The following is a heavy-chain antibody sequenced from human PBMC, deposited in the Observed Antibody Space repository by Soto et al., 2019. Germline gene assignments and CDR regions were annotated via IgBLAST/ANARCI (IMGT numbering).Heavy chain of an antibody. D-gene: IGHD4-17*01. CDR3: ARDLGNNYGSFAY. CDR1: GFTFSNYA. J-gene: IGHJ4*02. Sequence: LRLSCVASGFTFSNYAMNWVRQAPGKGLEWVAVISYDGSNKYYADSVKGRITISRDNSRNTLYLQMNNLRAEDTAMYYCARDLGNNYGSFAYWGQGTLVTVS. V-gene: IGHV3-30-3*01. CDR2: ISYDGSNK.